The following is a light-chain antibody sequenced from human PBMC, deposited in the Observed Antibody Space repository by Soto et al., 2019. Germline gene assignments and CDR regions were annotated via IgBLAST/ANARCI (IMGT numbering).Light chain of an antibody. CDR3: SSYADSNSVI. V-gene: IGLV2-8*01. CDR2: EVF. CDR1: SGDIGDYNY. J-gene: IGLJ2*01. Sequence: QSVLTQPPSASGSPGQSLTISCTGSSGDIGDYNYVSWYHQHPGKVPKLIIYEVFKRPSGVPDRFSGSKSGTTASLTVSGLQAEDGGDYYCSSYADSNSVIFGGGTKLTVL.